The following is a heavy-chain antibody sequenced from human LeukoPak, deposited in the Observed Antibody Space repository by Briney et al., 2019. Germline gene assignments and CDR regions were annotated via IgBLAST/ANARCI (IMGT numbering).Heavy chain of an antibody. D-gene: IGHD1-26*01. V-gene: IGHV3-30*02. CDR1: GFTFSSYG. J-gene: IGHJ6*03. CDR3: AKQKAIVGATRVYYYYMDV. Sequence: GGSLRLSCAASGFTFSSYGMHWVRQAPGKGLEWVTFIQYDGSNKYYAESVEGRFTISRDNSKNTLYLQMNSLRAEDTAVYYCAKQKAIVGATRVYYYYMDVWGKGTTVTISS. CDR2: IQYDGSNK.